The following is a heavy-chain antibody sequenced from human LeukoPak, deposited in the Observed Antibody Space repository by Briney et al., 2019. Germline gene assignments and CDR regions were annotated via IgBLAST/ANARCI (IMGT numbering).Heavy chain of an antibody. V-gene: IGHV1-24*01. CDR3: ATSRLRSLEWLLCY. J-gene: IGHJ4*02. CDR1: GYTLTELS. D-gene: IGHD3-3*01. Sequence: ASVKVSCKVSGYTLTELSMHWVRQAPGKGLEWMGGFDPEDGETIYAQKFQGRVTMTVDTSTDTAYMELSSLRSEDTAVYYCATSRLRSLEWLLCYWGQGTLVTVSS. CDR2: FDPEDGET.